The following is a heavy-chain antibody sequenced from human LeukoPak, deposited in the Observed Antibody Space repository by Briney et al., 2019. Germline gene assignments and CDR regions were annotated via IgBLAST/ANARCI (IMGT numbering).Heavy chain of an antibody. J-gene: IGHJ4*02. D-gene: IGHD6-13*01. Sequence: GGSLRLSCAASGFTFSSYAMNWVRQAPGKGLEWVSAISGSGGSTYYADSVKGRFTISRDNSKNTLYLQMNSLRAEDTAVYYCAKRFKSIAAAGDFDYWGQGTLVTVSS. CDR3: AKRFKSIAAAGDFDY. CDR2: ISGSGGST. CDR1: GFTFSSYA. V-gene: IGHV3-23*01.